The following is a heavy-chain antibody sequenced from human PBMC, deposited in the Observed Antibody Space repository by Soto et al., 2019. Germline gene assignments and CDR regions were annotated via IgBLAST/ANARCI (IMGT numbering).Heavy chain of an antibody. CDR2: IYYSGST. J-gene: IGHJ3*02. Sequence: SETLSLTCTVSGGSISSSSYYWGWIRQPPGKGLEWIGSIYYSGSTYYNPSLKSRVTISVDTSKNQFSLKLSSVTAADTAVYYCARQSAFGDLRDAFDIWGKGTTVTVSS. CDR1: GGSISSSSYY. CDR3: ARQSAFGDLRDAFDI. V-gene: IGHV4-39*01. D-gene: IGHD3-10*01.